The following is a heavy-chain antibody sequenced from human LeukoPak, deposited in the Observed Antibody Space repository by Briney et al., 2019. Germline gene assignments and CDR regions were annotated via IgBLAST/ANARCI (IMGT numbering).Heavy chain of an antibody. CDR3: ASSGGSGYSSYFQH. CDR2: ISSSGSTI. J-gene: IGHJ1*01. V-gene: IGHV3-48*03. Sequence: PGGSLRLSRAASGFTFSSYEMNWVRQAPGKGLEWVSYISSSGSTIYYADSVKGRFTISRDNAKNSLYLQMNSLRAEDTAVYYCASSGGSGYSSYFQHWGQGTLVTVSS. CDR1: GFTFSSYE. D-gene: IGHD2-15*01.